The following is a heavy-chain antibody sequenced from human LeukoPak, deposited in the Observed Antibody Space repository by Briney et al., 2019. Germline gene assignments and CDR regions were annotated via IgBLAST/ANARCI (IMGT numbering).Heavy chain of an antibody. J-gene: IGHJ3*01. Sequence: GGSLRLSCAASGFTFSSYWMAWVRQTPGKGLEWVANIKHDASEKYYVDSVKGRFTISRDNAQNSFYLQMNSLRAEDTALYYCAKDISYNWKSGWFDPWGQGTVVTVSS. CDR3: AKDISYNWKSGWFDP. D-gene: IGHD1-20*01. V-gene: IGHV3-7*03. CDR1: GFTFSSYW. CDR2: IKHDASEK.